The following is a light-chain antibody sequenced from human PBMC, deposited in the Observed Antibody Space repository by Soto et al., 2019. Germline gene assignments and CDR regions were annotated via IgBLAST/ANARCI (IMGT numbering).Light chain of an antibody. CDR3: QQYGRSPR. CDR2: GAS. CDR1: QNIGSS. V-gene: IGKV3-20*01. J-gene: IGKJ1*01. Sequence: EIVLTQSPGTLSLSPGERATLSCRASQNIGSSLAWYQQKPGQAPRLLIYGASSRATGIPDRFSGSGSGTDFTLTISRLEPEDFAVYYCQQYGRSPRFGQGTKVE.